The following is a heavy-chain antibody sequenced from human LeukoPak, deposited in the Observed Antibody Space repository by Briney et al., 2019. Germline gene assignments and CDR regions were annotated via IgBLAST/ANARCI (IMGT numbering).Heavy chain of an antibody. D-gene: IGHD3-22*01. V-gene: IGHV1-18*01. CDR1: GYTFTSYG. CDR3: AHTYYYDSSGKNWFDP. J-gene: IGHJ5*02. CDR2: ISAYNGNT. Sequence: ASVKVSCKASGYTFTSYGISWVRQAPGQGLEWMGWISAYNGNTNYAQKLQGRVTMTTDTSTSTAYMELRSLRSDDAAVYYCAHTYYYDSSGKNWFDPWGQGTLVTVSS.